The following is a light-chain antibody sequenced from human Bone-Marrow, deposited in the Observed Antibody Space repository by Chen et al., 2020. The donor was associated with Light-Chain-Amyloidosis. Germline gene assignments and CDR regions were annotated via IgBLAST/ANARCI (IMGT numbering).Light chain of an antibody. Sequence: SYVLTQPSSVSVAPGQTATIAFGGNNIGSTSVHGYQQTPGQAPQLVVYDDSALPSGIPERLSGSNSGNTATLTVSRVEAWDEADYDCQVWDRSSDRPVFGGGTELNVL. CDR1: NIGSTS. CDR2: DDS. J-gene: IGLJ3*02. CDR3: QVWDRSSDRPV. V-gene: IGLV3-21*02.